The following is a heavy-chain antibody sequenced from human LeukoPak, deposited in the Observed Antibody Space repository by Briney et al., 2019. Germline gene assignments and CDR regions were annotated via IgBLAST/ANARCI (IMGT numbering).Heavy chain of an antibody. CDR2: ISAYNGNT. J-gene: IGHJ3*02. CDR3: ARGGISGGGALDI. D-gene: IGHD3-16*01. Sequence: ASVKVSCKASGYTFTSYDISWVRQAPGQGLEWMGWISAYNGNTNYEQKFQGRATMTTETSSSTVYMELRSLRSDDTAVYYCARGGISGGGALDIWGQGTTVTVSS. CDR1: GYTFTSYD. V-gene: IGHV1-18*01.